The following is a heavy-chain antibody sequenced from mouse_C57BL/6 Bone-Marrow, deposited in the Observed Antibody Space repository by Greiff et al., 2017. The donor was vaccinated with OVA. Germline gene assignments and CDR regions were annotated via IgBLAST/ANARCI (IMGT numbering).Heavy chain of an antibody. CDR3: TRRAGNPWFAY. V-gene: IGHV5-9-1*02. D-gene: IGHD2-1*01. J-gene: IGHJ3*01. CDR1: GFTFSSYA. Sequence: EVKLVESGEGLVKPGGSLKLSCAASGFTFSSYAMSWVRQTPEKRLEWVAYISSGGDYIYYADTVTGRFTISRDNARNTLYLQMSSLKAEDTAMYYCTRRAGNPWFAYWGQGTLVTVSA. CDR2: ISSGGDYI.